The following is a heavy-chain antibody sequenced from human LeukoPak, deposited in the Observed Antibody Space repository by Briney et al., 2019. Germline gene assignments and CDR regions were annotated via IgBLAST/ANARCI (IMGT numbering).Heavy chain of an antibody. D-gene: IGHD1/OR15-1a*01. CDR2: ISYDGINQ. CDR1: GFTFSSYA. J-gene: IGHJ4*02. Sequence: GRTLRLSCATSGFTFSSYAMHWVRQAPGKGLEWVALISYDGINQYYADSVKGRFIISRDNSKNTLYLQLNSLRLEDTAVYYCTLTTFGVGYYFDYWGQGTLVSVSA. V-gene: IGHV3-30*04. CDR3: TLTTFGVGYYFDY.